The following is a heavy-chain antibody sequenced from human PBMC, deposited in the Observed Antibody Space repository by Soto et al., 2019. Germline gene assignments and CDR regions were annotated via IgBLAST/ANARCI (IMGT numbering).Heavy chain of an antibody. J-gene: IGHJ3*02. CDR2: IWYDGSNK. CDR3: ARDRVLRFLEWLPNDAFDI. D-gene: IGHD3-3*01. CDR1: GFTFSSYG. Sequence: QVQLVESGGGVVQPGRSLRLSCAASGFTFSSYGMHWVRQAPGKGLEWVAVIWYDGSNKYYADSVKGRFTISRDNSKNTLYLQMNSLRAEDTAVYYCARDRVLRFLEWLPNDAFDIWGQGTMVTVSS. V-gene: IGHV3-33*01.